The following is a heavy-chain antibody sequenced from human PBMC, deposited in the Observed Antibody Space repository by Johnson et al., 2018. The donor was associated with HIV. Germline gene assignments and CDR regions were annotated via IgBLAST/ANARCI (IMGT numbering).Heavy chain of an antibody. Sequence: MQLVESGGGVVQPGRSLRLSCAASGFTFSSHAMHWVRQAPGKGLEWVTFISNDGSNKYYADSVRGRFTISRDNSKNTLYLQMNSLRAEDTAVYYCARSGAASIAARGDAFDIWGQGTMVTVSS. CDR2: ISNDGSNK. V-gene: IGHV3-30*04. CDR1: GFTFSSHA. D-gene: IGHD6-6*01. CDR3: ARSGAASIAARGDAFDI. J-gene: IGHJ3*02.